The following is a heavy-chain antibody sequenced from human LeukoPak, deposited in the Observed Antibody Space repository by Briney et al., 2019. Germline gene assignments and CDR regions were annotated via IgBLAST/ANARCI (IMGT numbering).Heavy chain of an antibody. CDR1: GYTFTSYA. J-gene: IGHJ5*02. Sequence: ASVKVSCKASGYTFTSYAMNWVRQAPGQGLEWMGWISAYNGNTNYAQKLQGRVTMTTDTSTSTAYMELRSLRSDDTAVYYCARDPGSSWSQGWFDPWGQGTLVTVSS. V-gene: IGHV1-18*01. D-gene: IGHD6-13*01. CDR2: ISAYNGNT. CDR3: ARDPGSSWSQGWFDP.